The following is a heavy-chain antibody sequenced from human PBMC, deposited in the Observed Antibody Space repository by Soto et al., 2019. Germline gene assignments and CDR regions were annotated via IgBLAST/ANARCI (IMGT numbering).Heavy chain of an antibody. V-gene: IGHV3-11*01. D-gene: IGHD6-19*01. CDR3: AREQWLVSYYYGMDV. Sequence: PGGSLRLSCAASGFTFSDYYMSWIRQAPGKGLEWVSYISSSGSTIYYADSVKGRFTISRDNAKNSLYLQMNSLRAEDTAVYYCAREQWLVSYYYGMDVWGQGTTVTVSS. CDR2: ISSSGSTI. J-gene: IGHJ6*02. CDR1: GFTFSDYY.